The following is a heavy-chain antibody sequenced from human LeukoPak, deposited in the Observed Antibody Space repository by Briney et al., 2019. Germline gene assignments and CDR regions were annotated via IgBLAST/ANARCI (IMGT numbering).Heavy chain of an antibody. J-gene: IGHJ4*02. CDR3: ARGPYCSGGSCYFVFFDY. Sequence: ASVKVSCKASGYTFTGYYIHWVRQAPGQGLEWMGWINPNSGGTNYAQKFQGRVTMTRDTSISTAYMELSRLRSDDTAVYYCARGPYCSGGSCYFVFFDYWGQGTLVTVSS. V-gene: IGHV1-2*02. CDR1: GYTFTGYY. D-gene: IGHD2-15*01. CDR2: INPNSGGT.